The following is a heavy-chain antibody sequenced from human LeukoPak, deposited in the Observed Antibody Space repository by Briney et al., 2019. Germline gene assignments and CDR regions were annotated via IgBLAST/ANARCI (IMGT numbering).Heavy chain of an antibody. CDR3: AKPDQWLPY. CDR2: IYNTGST. V-gene: IGHV4-39*07. D-gene: IGHD5-24*01. CDR1: GASIASSGYY. Sequence: SETLSLTCSVSGASIASSGYYWVWVRQPPGEGLEWIGSIYNTGSTYYNPSLKSRVTISADMSKIQFSLRLTSVTAADTAVYYCAKPDQWLPYWGQGTLVTVSS. J-gene: IGHJ4*02.